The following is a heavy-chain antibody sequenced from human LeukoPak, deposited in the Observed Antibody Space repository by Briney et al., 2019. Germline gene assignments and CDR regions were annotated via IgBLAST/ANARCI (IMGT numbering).Heavy chain of an antibody. Sequence: PSETLSLTCAVYGGSFSGYYWSWIRQPPGKGLEWIGEINHSGSTNYNPSLKSRVTISVDTSKDQFSLKLSSVTAADTAVYYCAGAIVVVPAAWVALPHWFDPWGQGTLVTVSS. J-gene: IGHJ5*02. V-gene: IGHV4-34*01. CDR2: INHSGST. CDR3: AGAIVVVPAAWVALPHWFDP. CDR1: GGSFSGYY. D-gene: IGHD2-2*01.